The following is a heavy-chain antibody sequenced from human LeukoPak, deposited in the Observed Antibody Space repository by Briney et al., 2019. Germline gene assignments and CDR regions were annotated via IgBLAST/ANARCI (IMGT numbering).Heavy chain of an antibody. V-gene: IGHV1-18*01. D-gene: IGHD3-22*01. Sequence: ASVKVSCKASGYTFTSYGISWVRQAPGQGLEWMGWISAYNGNTNYAQKLQGRVTMTTDTSTSTAYMELRSLRSDDTAVYYCARLPPDYYDSSGRQAVFDYWGQGTLVTVSS. CDR1: GYTFTSYG. J-gene: IGHJ4*02. CDR3: ARLPPDYYDSSGRQAVFDY. CDR2: ISAYNGNT.